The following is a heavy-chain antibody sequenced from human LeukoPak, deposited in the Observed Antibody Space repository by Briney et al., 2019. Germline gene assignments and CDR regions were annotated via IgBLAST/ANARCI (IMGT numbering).Heavy chain of an antibody. J-gene: IGHJ4*02. V-gene: IGHV4-34*01. D-gene: IGHD6-6*01. CDR1: GGSFSGYY. Sequence: SETLSLTCALYGGSFSGYYWSWIRQPPGKGLEWIGEIDHRGSTNYDPSLKSRVTISVDTSKNQFSLKLSSVTAADTAVYYCARGRGGYSSSSYYFDYWGQGTLVTVSS. CDR3: ARGRGGYSSSSYYFDY. CDR2: IDHRGST.